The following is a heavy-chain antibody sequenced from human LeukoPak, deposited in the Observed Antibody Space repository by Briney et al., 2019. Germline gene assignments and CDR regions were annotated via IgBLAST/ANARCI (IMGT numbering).Heavy chain of an antibody. CDR2: ISGSGGST. V-gene: IGHV3-23*01. Sequence: PGGSLRLSCAASGFTFSSYAMSWVRQAPGKGLEWVSAISGSGGSTYYADSVKGRFTISRDNSKNTLYLQMNSLRAEDTAVYYCARSPDSGYSYGYTEFDYWGQGTLVTASS. D-gene: IGHD5-18*01. CDR3: ARSPDSGYSYGYTEFDY. J-gene: IGHJ4*02. CDR1: GFTFSSYA.